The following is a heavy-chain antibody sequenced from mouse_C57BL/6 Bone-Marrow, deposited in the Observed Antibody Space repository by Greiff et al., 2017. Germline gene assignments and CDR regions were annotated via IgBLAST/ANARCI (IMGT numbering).Heavy chain of an antibody. J-gene: IGHJ2*01. CDR3: ARGGNYGGYYFDY. CDR1: GFTFTDYY. CDR2: VYPYNGGT. V-gene: IGHV1-36*01. Sequence: VQLQQSGPVLVKPGPSVKISCKASGFTFTDYYMHWVKQSHGKSLEWIGLVYPYNGGTSYNQKFKGKATLTVEKSSSTVYLELSRLTSDDSAVYYCARGGNYGGYYFDYWGQGTTLTVSS. D-gene: IGHD2-1*01.